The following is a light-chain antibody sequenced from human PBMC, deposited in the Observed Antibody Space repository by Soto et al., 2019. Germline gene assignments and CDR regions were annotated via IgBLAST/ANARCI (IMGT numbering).Light chain of an antibody. CDR3: QQYNSNSAT. Sequence: DIQMTQSPSTLSASIGDRVNITCRASQSVSNWLAWYQQKPGKAPKLLIYDASILESGVPSRFRGSGSGTEFTLTISSLQPDDFATYYCQQYNSNSATFGRGTKVDIK. J-gene: IGKJ1*01. V-gene: IGKV1-5*01. CDR2: DAS. CDR1: QSVSNW.